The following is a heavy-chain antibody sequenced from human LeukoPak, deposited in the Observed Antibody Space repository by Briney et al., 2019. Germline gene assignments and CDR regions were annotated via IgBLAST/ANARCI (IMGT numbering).Heavy chain of an antibody. CDR3: ARAPDSSIVLWG. D-gene: IGHD3-22*01. CDR2: ISSSSSYI. Sequence: KSGGSLRLSCAASGFTFSSYSMNWVRQAPGKGLEWVSSISSSSSYIYYADSVKGRFTISRDNAKNSLYLQMNSLRAEDTAVYYCARAPDSSIVLWGWGQGTLVTVSS. CDR1: GFTFSSYS. J-gene: IGHJ4*02. V-gene: IGHV3-21*01.